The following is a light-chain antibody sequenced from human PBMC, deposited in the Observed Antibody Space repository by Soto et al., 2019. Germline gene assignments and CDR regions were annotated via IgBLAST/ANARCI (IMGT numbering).Light chain of an antibody. J-gene: IGLJ2*01. CDR1: SSNIGSNT. Sequence: QSVLTQPPSASGTPGQRVTISCSGSSSNIGSNTVNWYQQLPGTAPKLLIYSNNQRPSGVPARFSGSKSGTSASLAISGLQSEDEADYYCAAWDDSLNGVVFGGGTKVTAL. CDR2: SNN. V-gene: IGLV1-44*01. CDR3: AAWDDSLNGVV.